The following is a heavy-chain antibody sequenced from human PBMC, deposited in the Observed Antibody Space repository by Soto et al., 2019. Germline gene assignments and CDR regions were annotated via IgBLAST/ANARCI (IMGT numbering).Heavy chain of an antibody. V-gene: IGHV4-39*01. CDR3: ARGGSYYDSSGYYHFHYGMHV. CDR1: GGSISSSSYY. D-gene: IGHD3-22*01. J-gene: IGHJ6*02. CDR2: IYYSGST. Sequence: PSETLSLTCTVSGGSISSSSYYWGWIRQPPGKGLEWFGSIYYSGSTYYNPSLKSRVTISVDTSKNQFSLKLSSVTAADTAVYYCARGGSYYDSSGYYHFHYGMHVWCQGTSVTVSS.